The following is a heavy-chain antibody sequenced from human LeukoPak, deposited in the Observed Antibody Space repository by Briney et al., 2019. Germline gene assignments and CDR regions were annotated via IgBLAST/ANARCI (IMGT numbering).Heavy chain of an antibody. V-gene: IGHV4-39*07. J-gene: IGHJ6*04. CDR2: IYYSGST. Sequence: PSETLSLTCTVSGGSISSSSYYWGWIRQPPGKGLEWIGSIYYSGSTYYNPSLKSRVTISVDTSKNQFSLKLSSVTAPDTAVYYCARDEDPQLMELDVWGKGTTVTVSS. CDR1: GGSISSSSYY. D-gene: IGHD1-26*01. CDR3: ARDEDPQLMELDV.